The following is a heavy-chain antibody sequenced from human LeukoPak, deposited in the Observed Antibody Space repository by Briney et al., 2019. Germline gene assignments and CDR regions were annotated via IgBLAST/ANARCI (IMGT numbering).Heavy chain of an antibody. J-gene: IGHJ5*02. V-gene: IGHV4-4*07. CDR3: ARDYDSSGYLP. Sequence: SETLSLTCTVSGGSISSYYWSWIRQPAGKGLEWIGRIYTSGSTYTSGSTNYNPSLKSRVTISVDKSKNQFSLKLSSVTAADTGVYYCARDYDSSGYLPWGQGTLVTVSS. CDR1: GGSISSYY. D-gene: IGHD3-22*01. CDR2: IYTSGSTYTSGST.